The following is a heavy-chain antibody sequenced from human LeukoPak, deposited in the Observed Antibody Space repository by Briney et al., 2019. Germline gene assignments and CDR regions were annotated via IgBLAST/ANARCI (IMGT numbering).Heavy chain of an antibody. CDR3: ASRKLGNDY. V-gene: IGHV4-4*02. Sequence: SGTLSLTCAVSGGSISSSNWWSWVRQPSGKGLEWIGYIYYTGSSSYNPSLRSRVTISADTSKDQFSLKLSSVTAADTAVYYCASRKLGNDYWGQGTLVTVSS. J-gene: IGHJ4*01. CDR1: GGSISSSNW. D-gene: IGHD7-27*01. CDR2: IYYTGSS.